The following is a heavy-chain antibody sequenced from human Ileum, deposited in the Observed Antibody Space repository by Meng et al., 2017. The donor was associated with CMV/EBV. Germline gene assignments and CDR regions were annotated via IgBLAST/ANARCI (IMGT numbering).Heavy chain of an antibody. CDR1: GFHFSSYG. CDR2: IWYDGNRT. V-gene: IGHV3-33*01. Sequence: SGFHFSSYGMHWVRQSPGKGLEWVAVIWYDGNRTYYADSVKGRFSISRDDSKNTVHLQMDSLRAEDTAVYYCARDNDGTSHYSQFDYWGQGTLVTVSS. D-gene: IGHD3-22*01. CDR3: ARDNDGTSHYSQFDY. J-gene: IGHJ4*02.